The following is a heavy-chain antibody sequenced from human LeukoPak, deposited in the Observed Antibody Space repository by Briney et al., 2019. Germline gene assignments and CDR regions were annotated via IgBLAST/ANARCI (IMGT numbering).Heavy chain of an antibody. CDR2: ISDDGSNE. CDR1: GFTYSSYA. CDR3: AKNDPDSSED. J-gene: IGHJ4*02. D-gene: IGHD3-22*01. Sequence: GRSLRLSCAASGFTYSSYARHWVRQAPGKGLEWVAVISDDGSNEHYADSVKGRFTVSRDNSKNTLYLQMNSLRPEDTAVYYCAKNDPDSSEDWGQGTLVTVSS. V-gene: IGHV3-30-3*02.